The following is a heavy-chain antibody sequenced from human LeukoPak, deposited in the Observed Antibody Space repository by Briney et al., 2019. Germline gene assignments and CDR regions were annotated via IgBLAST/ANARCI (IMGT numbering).Heavy chain of an antibody. J-gene: IGHJ4*02. CDR1: GFTVSYNY. Sequence: GSLRLSCAASGFTVSYNYMSWVRQAPGKGLKCVSIIYSGGSTYYADSVRGRFTISRDNSKNTLYLQMNSLRAEDTAVYYCASLRPISRQYFDYWGQGTLVTVSS. CDR3: ASLRPISRQYFDY. D-gene: IGHD3-3*02. V-gene: IGHV3-66*01. CDR2: IYSGGST.